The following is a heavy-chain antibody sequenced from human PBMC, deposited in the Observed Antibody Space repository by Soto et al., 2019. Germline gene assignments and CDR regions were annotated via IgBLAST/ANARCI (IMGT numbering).Heavy chain of an antibody. D-gene: IGHD5-18*01. CDR3: AIDQGYNYPDY. J-gene: IGHJ4*02. CDR2: ISAYNGNT. V-gene: IGHV1-18*01. CDR1: GYTFTSYG. Sequence: QVQLVQSGADVKKPGAAVKVSYTASGYTFTSYGISWVRQAPGQGLEWMGWISAYNGNTNYALKLQGRVTMTTDTPTSTVYMELRSPRSADTAEYYCAIDQGYNYPDYWGQGTLVTVSS.